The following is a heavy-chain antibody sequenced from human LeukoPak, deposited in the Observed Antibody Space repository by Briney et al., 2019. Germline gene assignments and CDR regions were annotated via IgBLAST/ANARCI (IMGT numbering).Heavy chain of an antibody. CDR2: ISSSSSYI. V-gene: IGHV3-21*01. J-gene: IGHJ3*02. D-gene: IGHD6-13*01. CDR3: ARDQDSSWPPDAFDI. Sequence: GRSLRLSCAASGFTFSSFSMNWVRQAPGKGLEWVSSISSSSSYIYYADSVKGRFTISRDNAKNSLYLQMNSLRAEDTAVYYCARDQDSSWPPDAFDIWGQGTMVTVSS. CDR1: GFTFSSFS.